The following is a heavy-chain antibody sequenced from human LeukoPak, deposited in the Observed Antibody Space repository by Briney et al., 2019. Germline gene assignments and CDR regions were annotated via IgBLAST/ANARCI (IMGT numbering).Heavy chain of an antibody. J-gene: IGHJ4*02. Sequence: GGSLSLSCAASGFTFSTYTIHWVRQAPGKGLEWVAVISYDGSNIYYADSVKGRFTISRDNSKNTLYLQMNSLRAEDTAVYYCARGPSIVGGDYWGQGTLVTVSS. CDR2: ISYDGSNI. D-gene: IGHD1-26*01. CDR3: ARGPSIVGGDY. V-gene: IGHV3-30*03. CDR1: GFTFSTYT.